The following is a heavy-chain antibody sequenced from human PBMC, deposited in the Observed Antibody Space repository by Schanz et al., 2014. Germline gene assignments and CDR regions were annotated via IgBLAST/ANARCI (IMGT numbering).Heavy chain of an antibody. D-gene: IGHD7-27*01. CDR1: GFTFSNYA. J-gene: IGHJ4*02. CDR3: VRDYNWGFDN. V-gene: IGHV3-48*02. Sequence: VQLVESGGGLVKPGGSLSLSCAASGFTFSNYAMSWVRQAPGKGLEWISYIKISGDVFYTDSVKGRFTISRDNAKSSLYLQMSSLRDEDTAIYYCVRDYNWGFDNWGQGTLVTVSS. CDR2: IKISGDV.